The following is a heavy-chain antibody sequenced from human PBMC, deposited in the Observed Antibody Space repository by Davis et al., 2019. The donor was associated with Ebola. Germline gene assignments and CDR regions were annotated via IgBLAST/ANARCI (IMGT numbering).Heavy chain of an antibody. CDR2: VYYTGST. CDR1: GGSFSGYY. Sequence: MPSETLSLTCDVYGGSFSGYYWSWIRQPPGKGLEWIGYVYYTGSTSYNPSLKSRVTISVDTSRNQFSLRLSSVTAADTAVYYCARDPLWSGYYDSWGQGTLVTVSS. V-gene: IGHV4-59*01. J-gene: IGHJ4*02. CDR3: ARDPLWSGYYDS. D-gene: IGHD3-3*01.